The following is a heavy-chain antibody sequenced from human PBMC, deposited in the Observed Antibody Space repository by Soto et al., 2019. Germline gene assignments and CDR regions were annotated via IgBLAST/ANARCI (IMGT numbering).Heavy chain of an antibody. CDR1: GGSISSSSYD. Sequence: ETLSHTCTVSGGSISSSSYDWGWIRQPPGKGLEWIGSIYYSGSTYYNPSLKSRVTISVDTSKNQFSLKLSSVTAADTAVYYCARHFPSYSSGWLGNYYYYYYMDVWGKGTTVTVSS. V-gene: IGHV4-39*01. CDR2: IYYSGST. J-gene: IGHJ6*03. D-gene: IGHD6-19*01. CDR3: ARHFPSYSSGWLGNYYYYYYMDV.